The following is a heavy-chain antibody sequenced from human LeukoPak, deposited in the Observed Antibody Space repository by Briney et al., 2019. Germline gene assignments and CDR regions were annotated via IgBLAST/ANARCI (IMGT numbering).Heavy chain of an antibody. CDR1: GFTFSNAW. CDR3: TTDLGVSSYGY. J-gene: IGHJ4*02. CDR2: IISKTDGGTT. V-gene: IGHV3-15*01. D-gene: IGHD6-13*01. Sequence: GGSLRLSCAASGFTFSNAWMSWVRQAPGKGLEWVGRIISKTDGGTTDYAAPVKGRFTISRDDSKNTLYLQMNSLKTEDTAVYYCTTDLGVSSYGYWGQGTLVTVSS.